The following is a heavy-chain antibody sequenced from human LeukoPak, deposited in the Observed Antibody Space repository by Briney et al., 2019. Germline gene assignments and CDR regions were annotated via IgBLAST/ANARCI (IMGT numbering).Heavy chain of an antibody. CDR3: ARHLWFGEFDP. CDR2: IYYTGST. V-gene: IGHV4-39*01. Sequence: SETLSLTCSVSGGSISSSGYYWGWIRQPPGKGLEWVASIYYTGSTYYNPSLKSRVTISVDTSKNQFSLKLSSVTAADTAVYYCARHLWFGEFDPWGQGTLVTVSS. D-gene: IGHD3-10*01. CDR1: GGSISSSGYY. J-gene: IGHJ5*02.